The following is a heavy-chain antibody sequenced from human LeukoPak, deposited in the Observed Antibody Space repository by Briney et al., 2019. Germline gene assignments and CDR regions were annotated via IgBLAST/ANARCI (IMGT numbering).Heavy chain of an antibody. J-gene: IGHJ4*02. CDR2: IYYSGNT. D-gene: IGHD1-26*01. CDR1: GGSISSFY. V-gene: IGHV4-59*01. CDR3: ARGYSGSYGRFDY. Sequence: SETLSLTCTVSGGSISSFYWSWIRQPPGKGLEWIGYIYYSGNTNYNPSLKNRVTISVDTSKNQFSLKLSSVTAADTAAYYCARGYSGSYGRFDYWGQGTLVTVSS.